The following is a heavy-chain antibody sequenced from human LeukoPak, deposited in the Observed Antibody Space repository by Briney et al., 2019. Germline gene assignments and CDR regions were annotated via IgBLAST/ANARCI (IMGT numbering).Heavy chain of an antibody. J-gene: IGHJ3*02. CDR2: IHYSGST. Sequence: SETLSLTCTVSGASIRSSYWSWIRQPPGKGLEWIGHIHYSGSTNYNPSLKSRVAISVDTSKNQFSLKLSSVTAADTALYYCARRVWATTISRDAFDNWGQGTMVTVSS. CDR1: GASIRSSY. D-gene: IGHD1-26*01. CDR3: ARRVWATTISRDAFDN. V-gene: IGHV4-59*01.